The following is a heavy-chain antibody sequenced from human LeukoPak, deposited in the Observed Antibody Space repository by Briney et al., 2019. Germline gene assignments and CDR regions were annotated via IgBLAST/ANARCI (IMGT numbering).Heavy chain of an antibody. Sequence: PGGSLRLSCAASGFTVSSNYMSWVRQAPGKGLEWVPLIYSDGTTFYADSVKGRFTISRDNSKNTLYLQMNSLRAEDTAVYYCARDFSQSSGSIFDYWGQGTLVTVSS. CDR1: GFTVSSNY. J-gene: IGHJ4*02. D-gene: IGHD3-22*01. CDR2: IYSDGTT. CDR3: ARDFSQSSGSIFDY. V-gene: IGHV3-53*01.